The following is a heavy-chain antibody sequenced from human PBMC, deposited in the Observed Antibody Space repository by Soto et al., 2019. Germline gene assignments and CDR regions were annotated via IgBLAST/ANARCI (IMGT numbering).Heavy chain of an antibody. CDR1: GFTFSSYA. D-gene: IGHD2-8*01. CDR2: ISGSGGST. V-gene: IGHV3-23*01. CDR3: AKDVGYCTNGVCYVDY. Sequence: PGGSLRLSCAASGFTFSSYAMSWVRQAPGKGLEWVSAISGSGGSTYYADSVKGRFTISRDNSKNTLYLQMNSLRAEDTAVYYCAKDVGYCTNGVCYVDYWGQGTLVTVSS. J-gene: IGHJ4*02.